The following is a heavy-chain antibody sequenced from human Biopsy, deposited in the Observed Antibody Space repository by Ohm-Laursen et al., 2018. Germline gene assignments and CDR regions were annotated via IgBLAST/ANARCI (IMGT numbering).Heavy chain of an antibody. V-gene: IGHV4-59*11. Sequence: GTLSLTCPVSGGSFTGHYWSWIRQPPGKGLEWIGHISYTGYTSYNASLKSRVTISVDTSRNHFSLRLSSLTAADTAVYYCARGSNDFGGLYFPRWGQGTLVTVTS. CDR1: GGSFTGHY. D-gene: IGHD4-23*01. J-gene: IGHJ4*02. CDR2: ISYTGYT. CDR3: ARGSNDFGGLYFPR.